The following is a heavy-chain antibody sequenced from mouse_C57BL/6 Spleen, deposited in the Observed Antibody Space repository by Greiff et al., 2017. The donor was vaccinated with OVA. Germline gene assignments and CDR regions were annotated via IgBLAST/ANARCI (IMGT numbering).Heavy chain of an antibody. Sequence: EVKLEESGGGLVKPGGSLKLSCAASGFTFSDYGMHWVRQAPEKGLEWVAYISSGSSTIYYADTVKGRFTISRDNAKNTLFLQMTSLRSEDTAMYYCASGGFDAMDYWGQGTSVTVSS. CDR2: ISSGSSTI. CDR3: ASGGFDAMDY. V-gene: IGHV5-17*01. CDR1: GFTFSDYG. J-gene: IGHJ4*01.